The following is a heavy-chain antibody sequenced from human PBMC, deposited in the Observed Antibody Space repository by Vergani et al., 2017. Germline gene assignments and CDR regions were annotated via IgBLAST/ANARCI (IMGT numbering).Heavy chain of an antibody. CDR2: ISSSSSYI. CDR3: ARGYYDFWSGPYYYYYMDV. D-gene: IGHD3-3*01. J-gene: IGHJ6*03. CDR1: GFTFSSYS. Sequence: VQLVESGGGLVKPGGSLRLSCAASGFTFSSYSMHWVRQAPGKGLEWVSSISSSSSYIYYADSVKGRFTSSRDNAKNSLYLQMNSLRAEDTAVYYCARGYYDFWSGPYYYYYMDVWGKGTTVTVSS. V-gene: IGHV3-21*01.